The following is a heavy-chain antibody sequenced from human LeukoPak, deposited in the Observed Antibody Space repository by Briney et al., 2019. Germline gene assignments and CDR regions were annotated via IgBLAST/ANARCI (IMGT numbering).Heavy chain of an antibody. V-gene: IGHV3-7*01. CDR1: GFTFSSYW. J-gene: IGHJ3*02. CDR3: ARLGTGSGWYVAFDI. CDR2: IKQDGSEK. D-gene: IGHD6-13*01. Sequence: GGSLRLSCAASGFTFSSYWMSWVRQAPGKGLEWVANIKQDGSEKYYVDSVKGRFTISRNNARNSLYLQMDSLRADDTAVYYCARLGTGSGWYVAFDIWGQGTVVTVSS.